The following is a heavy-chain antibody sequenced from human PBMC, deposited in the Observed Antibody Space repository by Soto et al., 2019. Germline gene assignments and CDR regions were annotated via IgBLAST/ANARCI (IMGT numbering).Heavy chain of an antibody. Sequence: GGSLRLSCAASGFTVSSNYMTWVRQAPGKGLEYVSAISSNGGSTYYANSVKGRFTISRDDSKNTLYLQMGSLRAEDMAVYYCARGFGWLDYSGQGTLVTVSS. V-gene: IGHV3-64*01. J-gene: IGHJ4*02. CDR3: ARGFGWLDY. CDR1: GFTVSSNY. D-gene: IGHD6-19*01. CDR2: ISSNGGST.